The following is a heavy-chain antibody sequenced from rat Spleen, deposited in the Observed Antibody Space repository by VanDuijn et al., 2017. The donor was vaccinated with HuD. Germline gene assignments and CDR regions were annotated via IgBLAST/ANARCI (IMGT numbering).Heavy chain of an antibody. CDR3: AKDLDYSGDNWFGY. CDR1: GFTFSDYY. D-gene: IGHD1-1*01. J-gene: IGHJ3*01. V-gene: IGHV5-20*01. Sequence: EVQLVESGGGLVQPGRSMKLSCAASGFTFSDYYMVWVRQAPKKGLEWVASISYDGGSTYYRDSVKGRFTFSRDNAKSTLYLQMESLRSEDTATYYCAKDLDYSGDNWFGYWGQGTLVTVSS. CDR2: ISYDGGST.